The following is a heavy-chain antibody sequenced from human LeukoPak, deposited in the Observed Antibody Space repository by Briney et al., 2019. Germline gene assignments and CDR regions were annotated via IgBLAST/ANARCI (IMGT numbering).Heavy chain of an antibody. CDR1: GYTFTGYY. Sequence: ASVKVSCKASGYTFTGYYAHWVRQAPGQGLEWMGWMNPKSGGTNYAQKFEARVTMNRDTSISTAYMELSRLGFDDTAVYYCARSPDILTGEKFDYWGQGTLVTVSS. CDR3: ARSPDILTGEKFDY. D-gene: IGHD3-9*01. J-gene: IGHJ4*02. CDR2: MNPKSGGT. V-gene: IGHV1-2*02.